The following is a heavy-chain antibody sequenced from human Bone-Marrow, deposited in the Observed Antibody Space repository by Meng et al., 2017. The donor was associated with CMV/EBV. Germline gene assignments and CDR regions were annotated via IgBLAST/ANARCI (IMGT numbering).Heavy chain of an antibody. CDR1: GYTFTGYY. CDR2: INPNSGGT. CDR3: ARDFLYDSSGYPDY. Sequence: SVKVSCKASGYTFTGYYMHWVRQAPGQGLEWMGWINPNSGGTNYAQKFQGRVTMTRDTSISTAYMELSRLRSDDTAGYYRARDFLYDSSGYPDYWGQGTLVTVSS. V-gene: IGHV1-2*02. D-gene: IGHD3-22*01. J-gene: IGHJ4*02.